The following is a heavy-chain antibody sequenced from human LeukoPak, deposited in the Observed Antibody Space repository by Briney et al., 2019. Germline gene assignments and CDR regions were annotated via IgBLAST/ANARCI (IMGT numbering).Heavy chain of an antibody. J-gene: IGHJ4*02. CDR1: GFTVSSNY. Sequence: GGSLRLSCAASGFTVSSNYMSWVRQAPGKGLEWVSAISGSGGSTYYADSVKGRFAISRDNSKNTLYLQMNSLRAEDTAVYYCAKAEWELPTIWGQGTLVTVSS. D-gene: IGHD1-26*01. CDR3: AKAEWELPTI. CDR2: ISGSGGST. V-gene: IGHV3-23*01.